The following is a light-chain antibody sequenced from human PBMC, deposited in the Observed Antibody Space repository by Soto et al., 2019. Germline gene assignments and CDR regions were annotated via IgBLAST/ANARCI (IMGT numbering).Light chain of an antibody. J-gene: IGKJ5*01. Sequence: DVVMTQSPLSLPVTLGQPASISCRSNQSLVHSDGIAYFSWFQQRPGRSPRRLIYKVSNRDSGVPARFSGSGSGSDFALKISRVEAEDVGVYYCRKGTHLPSTFGQGTRLEIK. CDR1: QSLVHSDGIAY. CDR3: RKGTHLPST. CDR2: KVS. V-gene: IGKV2-30*02.